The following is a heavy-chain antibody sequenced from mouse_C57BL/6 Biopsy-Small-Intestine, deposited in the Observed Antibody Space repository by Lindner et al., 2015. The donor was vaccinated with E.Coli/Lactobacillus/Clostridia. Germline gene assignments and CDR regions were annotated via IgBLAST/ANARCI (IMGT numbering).Heavy chain of an antibody. CDR2: INPYNDGT. CDR1: GFTFTDYY. Sequence: VQLQESGPVVVKPGASVKMSCKASGFTFTDYYMNWVKRSHGENLEWIGIINPYNDGTAYNQKFRGKAALTVDKSSSTAYMELNSLTPEDSAVYYCARSLTGQGAFDYWGQGTTLTVSS. V-gene: IGHV1-19*01. CDR3: ARSLTGQGAFDY. J-gene: IGHJ2*01. D-gene: IGHD4-1*01.